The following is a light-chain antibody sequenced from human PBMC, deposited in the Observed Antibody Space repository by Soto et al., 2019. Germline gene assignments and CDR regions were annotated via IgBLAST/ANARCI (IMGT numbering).Light chain of an antibody. CDR3: SSYERSTTPYV. CDR2: EGS. CDR1: SSDVGSYNL. J-gene: IGLJ1*01. V-gene: IGLV2-14*02. Sequence: QSALTQPASVSGSPGQSITLSCTGTSSDVGSYNLVSWYQQHPGKAPKLMIYEGSKRPSGVSNRFSGSKSGNTASLTISGLQAEDEADYYCSSYERSTTPYVFGTGTKATVL.